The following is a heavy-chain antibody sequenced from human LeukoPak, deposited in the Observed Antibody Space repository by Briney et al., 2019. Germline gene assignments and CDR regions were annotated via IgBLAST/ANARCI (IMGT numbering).Heavy chain of an antibody. CDR2: IYYSGST. Sequence: SETLPLTCTVSGGSISSDYWSWIRQPPGKGLEWIGYIYYSGSTNYNPSLKSRVTISVDTSKNQFSLKLSSVTAADTAVYYCARDAGYSYGFQGWFDPWGQGTLVTVSS. D-gene: IGHD5-18*01. J-gene: IGHJ5*02. CDR1: GGSISSDY. CDR3: ARDAGYSYGFQGWFDP. V-gene: IGHV4-59*01.